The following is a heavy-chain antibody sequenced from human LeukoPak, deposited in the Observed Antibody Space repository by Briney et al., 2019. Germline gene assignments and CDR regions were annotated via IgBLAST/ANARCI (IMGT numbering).Heavy chain of an antibody. CDR2: INPNSGGT. CDR3: ARDSERLRYFDWLRKGGYFDY. CDR1: GYTFTGYY. V-gene: IGHV1-2*02. J-gene: IGHJ4*02. D-gene: IGHD3-9*01. Sequence: RGASVKVSCKASGYTFTGYYMHWVRQAPGQGLEWMGWINPNSGGTNYAQKFQGRVTMTRDTSISTAYMELSRLRSDDTAVYYCARDSERLRYFDWLRKGGYFDYWGQGTLVTVSS.